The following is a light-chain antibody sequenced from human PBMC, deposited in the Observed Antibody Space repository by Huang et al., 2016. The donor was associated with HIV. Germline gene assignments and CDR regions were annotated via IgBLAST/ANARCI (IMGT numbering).Light chain of an antibody. CDR3: QQRTNWPRRFT. CDR1: QNVNSY. J-gene: IGKJ3*01. Sequence: EIVMTQSPATLSLSPGERATLSCRASQNVNSYLAWYQQKPGQAPRLRIYDASNRATGIPARFSGSGSGTDFTLTISSLEPEDFAVYYCQQRTNWPRRFTFGPGTKVDIK. V-gene: IGKV3-11*01. CDR2: DAS.